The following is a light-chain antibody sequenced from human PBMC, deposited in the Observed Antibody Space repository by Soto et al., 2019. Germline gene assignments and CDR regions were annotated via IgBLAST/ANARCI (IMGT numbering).Light chain of an antibody. Sequence: EIVLTQSPATLSLSPGERATLSCRASQSVSSYLAWYPQKPCQAPRLLIYDASNRATGIPARFSGNGFGTDFTLTISSLEPEDFAVYYCQQRSSWPTFGPGTKVDI. CDR3: QQRSSWPT. V-gene: IGKV3-11*01. CDR2: DAS. J-gene: IGKJ3*01. CDR1: QSVSSY.